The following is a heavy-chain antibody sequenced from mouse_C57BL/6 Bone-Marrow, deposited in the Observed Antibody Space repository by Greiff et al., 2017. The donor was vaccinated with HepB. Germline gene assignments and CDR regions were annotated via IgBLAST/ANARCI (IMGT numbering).Heavy chain of an antibody. CDR3: TIVTTDY. V-gene: IGHV6-3*01. J-gene: IGHJ2*01. CDR1: GFTFSNYW. Sequence: EVQLQQSGGGLVQPGGSMKLSCVASGFTFSNYWMNWVRQSPEKGLEWVAQIRLKSDNYATHYAESVKGRFTISRDDSKSSVYLQMNNLRAEDTGIYYCTIVTTDYWGQGTTLTVSS. D-gene: IGHD2-5*01. CDR2: IRLKSDNYAT.